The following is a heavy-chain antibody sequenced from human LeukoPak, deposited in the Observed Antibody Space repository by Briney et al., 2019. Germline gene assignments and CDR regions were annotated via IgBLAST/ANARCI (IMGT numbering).Heavy chain of an antibody. Sequence: GGSLRLSCAASGFTVSNYGMHWVRQAPGKGLEWVAFIRHDGNVKYYADSVKGRFTISRDNSKNTLYLQMNSLRAEDTAVYYCARDETYYYDSSEYWGQGTLVTVSS. J-gene: IGHJ4*02. V-gene: IGHV3-30*02. CDR2: IRHDGNVK. CDR3: ARDETYYYDSSEY. D-gene: IGHD3-22*01. CDR1: GFTVSNYG.